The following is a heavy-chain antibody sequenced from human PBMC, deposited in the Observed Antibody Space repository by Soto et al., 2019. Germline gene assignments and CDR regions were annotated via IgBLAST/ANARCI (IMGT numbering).Heavy chain of an antibody. CDR3: ARVIVVVVAAQTEDGGITYAFDI. J-gene: IGHJ3*02. CDR1: GGTFSSYA. CDR2: IIPIFGTA. D-gene: IGHD2-15*01. V-gene: IGHV1-69*13. Sequence: ASVKVSCKASGGTFSSYAISWVRQAPGQGLEWMGGIIPIFGTANYAQKFQGRVTITADESTSTAYMELSSLRSEDTAVYYCARVIVVVVAAQTEDGGITYAFDIWGQGTMVTVSS.